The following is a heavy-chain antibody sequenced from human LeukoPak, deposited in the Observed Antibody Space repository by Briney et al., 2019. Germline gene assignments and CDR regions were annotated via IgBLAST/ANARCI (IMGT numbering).Heavy chain of an antibody. CDR2: IYTTEST. Sequence: SETLSLTCTVSGGSISTYYWSWIRQPPGKGLEWIGYIYTTESTNYNPSLKSRVTISVDTSKNQFSLMLSSVTAADTAFYYCARRRTTGTTGYFDYWGQGSLVTVSS. CDR1: GGSISTYY. V-gene: IGHV4-4*09. CDR3: ARRRTTGTTGYFDY. D-gene: IGHD1-1*01. J-gene: IGHJ4*02.